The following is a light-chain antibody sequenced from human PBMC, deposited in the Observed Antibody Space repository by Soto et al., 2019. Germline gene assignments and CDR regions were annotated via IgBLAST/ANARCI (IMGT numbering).Light chain of an antibody. CDR1: QSISSW. V-gene: IGKV1-5*03. J-gene: IGKJ1*01. CDR2: KAS. Sequence: DIQMTQSPSTLSASVGDRVTITCRASQSISSWLAWYQQKPGKAPKLLIYKASSLESGVPSRFSGSGSGTDFTLTISSLQPEDFATYYCLQDYRYPPWTFGQGTKVDIK. CDR3: LQDYRYPPWT.